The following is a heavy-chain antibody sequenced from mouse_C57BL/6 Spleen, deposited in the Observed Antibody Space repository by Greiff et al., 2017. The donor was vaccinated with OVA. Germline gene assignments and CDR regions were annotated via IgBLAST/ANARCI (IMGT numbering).Heavy chain of an antibody. CDR1: GYAFSSYW. CDR2: IYPGDGDT. V-gene: IGHV1-80*01. Sequence: QVQLKQSGAELVKPGASVKISCKASGYAFSSYWMNWVKQRPGKGLEWIGQIYPGDGDTNYNGKFKGKATLTADKSSSTAYMQLSSLTSEDSAVYFCARYYYGGDFDYWGQGTTLTVSS. CDR3: ARYYYGGDFDY. D-gene: IGHD1-1*01. J-gene: IGHJ2*01.